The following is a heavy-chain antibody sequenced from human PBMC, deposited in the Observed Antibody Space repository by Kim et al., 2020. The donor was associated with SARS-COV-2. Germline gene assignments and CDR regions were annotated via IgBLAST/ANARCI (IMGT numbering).Heavy chain of an antibody. Sequence: YAQKFQGRVTMTRDTSISTAYMELSRLRSDDTAVYYCASSICGGDCSIDYWGQGTLVTVSS. D-gene: IGHD2-21*01. V-gene: IGHV1-2*02. CDR3: ASSICGGDCSIDY. J-gene: IGHJ4*02.